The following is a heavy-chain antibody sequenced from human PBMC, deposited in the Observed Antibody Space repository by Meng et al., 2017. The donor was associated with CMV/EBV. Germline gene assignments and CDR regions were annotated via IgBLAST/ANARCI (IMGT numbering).Heavy chain of an antibody. Sequence: LSLSFSASGFTFNSYAMHWVRQAPGKGLDWVALISYDARNKYYADSVKGRFTISRDNSKNTLYLQMNSLRAEDTAVYYCAREKGWGADTTSFDYWGQGTLVTVSS. CDR2: ISYDARNK. J-gene: IGHJ4*02. V-gene: IGHV3-30*04. CDR1: GFTFNSYA. D-gene: IGHD6-19*01. CDR3: AREKGWGADTTSFDY.